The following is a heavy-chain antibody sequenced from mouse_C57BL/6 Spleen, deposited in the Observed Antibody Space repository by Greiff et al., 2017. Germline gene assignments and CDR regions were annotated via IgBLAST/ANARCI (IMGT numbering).Heavy chain of an antibody. CDR1: GYTFTSYW. J-gene: IGHJ3*01. V-gene: IGHV1-7*01. Sequence: QVQLKQSGAELAKPGASVKLSCKASGYTFTSYWMHWVNQRPGQGLEWIGYINPSSGYTTYNQKFKDKATLTADKSSSTAYMQLSSLTYEDSAVYYCAREAAQASFAYWGQGTLVTVSA. CDR2: INPSSGYT. D-gene: IGHD3-2*02. CDR3: AREAAQASFAY.